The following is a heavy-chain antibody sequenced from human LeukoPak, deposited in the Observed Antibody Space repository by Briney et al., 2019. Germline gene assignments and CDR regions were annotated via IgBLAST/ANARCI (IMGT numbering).Heavy chain of an antibody. D-gene: IGHD2-15*01. CDR1: GFTVSNNY. J-gene: IGHJ6*03. CDR3: ANFYSYYYYYMDV. V-gene: IGHV3-66*01. Sequence: PGGSLRLSCAASGFTVSNNYMSWVRQAPGKGLEWVSVIYSGGYTYYADSVKGRFTISRDNSKNTLYLQMNSLRAEDTAVYYCANFYSYYYYYMDVWGKGTTVTVSS. CDR2: IYSGGYT.